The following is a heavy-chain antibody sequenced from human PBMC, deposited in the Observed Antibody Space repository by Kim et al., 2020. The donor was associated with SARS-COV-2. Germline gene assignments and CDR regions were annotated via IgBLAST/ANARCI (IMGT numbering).Heavy chain of an antibody. CDR3: ARHGRAGWGAFDF. CDR2: IYYSGST. Sequence: SETLSLTCTVSGGSIGSNSYYWGWIRQPPGKGLEWIGSIYYSGSTYYNPSLKSRVTISVDTSKNQFSLKLNSVTAADTLYYCARHGRAGWGAFDFWGQGTMVTVSS. J-gene: IGHJ3*01. CDR1: GGSIGSNSYY. D-gene: IGHD3-16*01. V-gene: IGHV4-39*01.